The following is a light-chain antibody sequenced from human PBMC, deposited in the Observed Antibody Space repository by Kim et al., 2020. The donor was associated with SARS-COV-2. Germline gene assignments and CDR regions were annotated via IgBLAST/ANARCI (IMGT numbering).Light chain of an antibody. CDR3: HQLRSPSPLT. V-gene: IGKV3-20*01. CDR1: QSVCSSC. Sequence: ETVLTQSPGTLSLSPGDRATLSCRASQSVCSSCIAWYQQKPGQAPRLLIEGASAKATGIPDRFSGSGSGTDFTLTISRLEPEDFAVYYCHQLRSPSPLTSGGGSK. J-gene: IGKJ4*01. CDR2: GAS.